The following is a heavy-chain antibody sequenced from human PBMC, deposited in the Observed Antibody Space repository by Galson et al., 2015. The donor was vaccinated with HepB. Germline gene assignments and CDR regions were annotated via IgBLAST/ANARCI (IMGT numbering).Heavy chain of an antibody. V-gene: IGHV1-2*02. CDR3: ARGIVVPAAMPSLPGNWFDP. Sequence: SVTVSCKASGSTFTGYYMHWVRQAPGQGLEWMGWINPNSGGTNYAQKFQGRVTMTRDTSITTAYMELSRLRPDDTAVYYCARGIVVPAAMPSLPGNWFDPWGQGTLVTVSS. D-gene: IGHD2-2*01. J-gene: IGHJ5*02. CDR1: GSTFTGYY. CDR2: INPNSGGT.